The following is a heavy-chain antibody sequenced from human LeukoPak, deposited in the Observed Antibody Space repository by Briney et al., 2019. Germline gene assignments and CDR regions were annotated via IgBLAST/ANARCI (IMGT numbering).Heavy chain of an antibody. CDR2: IYSGGST. V-gene: IGHV3-53*01. CDR1: GFTVSSNY. J-gene: IGHJ4*02. D-gene: IGHD3-16*02. CDR3: ARSGVSYYFDY. Sequence: GGSLRLSCAASGFTVSSNYMSWVRQAPGKGLECVSVIYSGGSTYYADSVKGRFTISRDNSKNTLYLQMNCLRAEDTAVYYCARSGVSYYFDYWGQGTLVTVSS.